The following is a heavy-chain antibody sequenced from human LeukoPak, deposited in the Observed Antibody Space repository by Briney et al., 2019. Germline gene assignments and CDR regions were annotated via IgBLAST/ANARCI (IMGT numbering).Heavy chain of an antibody. CDR1: GGTFSSYA. D-gene: IGHD5-18*01. J-gene: IGHJ4*02. Sequence: SVKVSCKASGGTFSSYAISWVRQAPGQGLEWTGRIIPIFGTANYAQKFQGRVTITTDESTSTAYMELSSLRSEDTAVYYCARGGYSYGYSFDYWGQGTLVTVSS. CDR2: IIPIFGTA. V-gene: IGHV1-69*05. CDR3: ARGGYSYGYSFDY.